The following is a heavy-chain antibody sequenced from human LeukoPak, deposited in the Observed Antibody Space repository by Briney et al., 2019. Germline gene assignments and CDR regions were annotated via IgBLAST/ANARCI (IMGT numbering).Heavy chain of an antibody. CDR3: ARGIPRDYGGNVI. CDR1: GYTFTSYH. D-gene: IGHD4-23*01. Sequence: ASVKVSCKASGYTFTSYHMHWVRQAPGQGLEWLGIIRSSGGSTSNAQKFQGRVTITADESTSTAYMELSSLRSEDTAVYYCARGIPRDYGGNVIWGQGTLVTVSS. J-gene: IGHJ4*02. V-gene: IGHV1-46*01. CDR2: IRSSGGST.